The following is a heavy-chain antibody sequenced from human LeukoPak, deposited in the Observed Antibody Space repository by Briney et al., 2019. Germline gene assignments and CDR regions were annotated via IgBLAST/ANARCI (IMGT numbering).Heavy chain of an antibody. D-gene: IGHD6-13*01. J-gene: IGHJ4*02. CDR3: ARVGYSSSWYIDY. V-gene: IGHV3-74*01. CDR1: GFTFSSYW. CDR2: INSDGSTT. Sequence: PGGSLRLSCAASGFTFSSYWMHWVRQAPGKGLVWVSRINSDGSTTNYADSVKGRFTISRDNAKNTLSLQMNSLRAEDTAVYYCARVGYSSSWYIDYWGQGTLVTVSS.